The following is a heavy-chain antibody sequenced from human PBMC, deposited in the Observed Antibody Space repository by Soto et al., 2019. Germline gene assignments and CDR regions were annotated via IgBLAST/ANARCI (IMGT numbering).Heavy chain of an antibody. V-gene: IGHV6-1*01. CDR1: GDSVSSNSAG. CDR2: TYYKSKWFN. CDR3: ARGSWDDVSGHYYMDV. D-gene: IGHD5-12*01. J-gene: IGHJ6*03. Sequence: QVQLQLSGPGLVKPSQTLSLTCAISGDSVSSNSAGWNWFRQTPSRGLEWLGRTYYKSKWFNNYAVSVKSRIAINPETSQNQFSLQLDSVTPEDTAVYYCARGSWDDVSGHYYMDVWGKGTTVTVSS.